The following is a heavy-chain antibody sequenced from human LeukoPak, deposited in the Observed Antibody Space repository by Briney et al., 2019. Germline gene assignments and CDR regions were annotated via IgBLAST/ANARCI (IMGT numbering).Heavy chain of an antibody. J-gene: IGHJ6*03. V-gene: IGHV4-59*01. Sequence: SETLSLTCTVSAGSISSYYWSWIRQPPGKGLEWIGCIYYSGSTNYKPSLKSRVTISVDTSKNQFSLKLSSVTAADTAVYYCAREIPTHSGYMDVWGKGTTVTVSS. D-gene: IGHD2-15*01. CDR3: AREIPTHSGYMDV. CDR1: AGSISSYY. CDR2: IYYSGST.